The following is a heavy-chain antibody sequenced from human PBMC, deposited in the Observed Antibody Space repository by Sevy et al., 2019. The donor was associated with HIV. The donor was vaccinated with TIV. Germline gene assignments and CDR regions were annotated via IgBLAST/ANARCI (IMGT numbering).Heavy chain of an antibody. D-gene: IGHD2-21*01. Sequence: GGYLRLSCAASGFTFSTYGMHWVRQAPGKGLEWVAFIRFDGNSKYYADSVKGRFTISRDNSKNTLDLQLNSLTAEDTAVYYCARADCGGDCYLVFDYRGQGTLVTVSS. CDR1: GFTFSTYG. CDR2: IRFDGNSK. J-gene: IGHJ4*02. CDR3: ARADCGGDCYLVFDY. V-gene: IGHV3-30*02.